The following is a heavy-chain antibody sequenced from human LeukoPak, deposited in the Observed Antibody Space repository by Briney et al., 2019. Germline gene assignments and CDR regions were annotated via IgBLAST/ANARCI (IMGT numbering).Heavy chain of an antibody. J-gene: IGHJ4*02. D-gene: IGHD6-19*01. Sequence: GGSLRLSCAASGFTFSSYGMHWVRQAAGKGLEWVSTISGNGVDTYYTDSVQGRFTISRDNPKNTLYLQMNSLRVEDTAVYYCAKLYSSGRYYFDYWGQGTLVTVSS. CDR1: GFTFSSYG. CDR2: ISGNGVDT. CDR3: AKLYSSGRYYFDY. V-gene: IGHV3-23*01.